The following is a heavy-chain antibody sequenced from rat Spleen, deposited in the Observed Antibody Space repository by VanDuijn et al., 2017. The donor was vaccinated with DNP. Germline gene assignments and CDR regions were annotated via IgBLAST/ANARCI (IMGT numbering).Heavy chain of an antibody. J-gene: IGHJ4*01. V-gene: IGHV5-27*01. CDR3: TTEGYYAMDA. CDR1: GFTFSNYG. CDR2: ISTSGGST. Sequence: EVQLMESGGGLVQPGRSLKLSCAASGFTFSNYGMAWVRQAPKKGLEWVATISTSGGSTYYRDSVKGRFTISRDNAKSTLYLQMDSLRSEDTATYYCTTEGYYAMDAWGQGTSVTVSS.